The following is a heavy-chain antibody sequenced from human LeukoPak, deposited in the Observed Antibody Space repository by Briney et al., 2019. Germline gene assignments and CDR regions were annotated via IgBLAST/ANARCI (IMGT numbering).Heavy chain of an antibody. Sequence: ASVKVSCKASGGTFSSYAISWVRQAPGQGLEWMGGIIPIFGTANYAQKFQGRVTITADESTSTAYMELSSLRSEDTAVYYCARDPAYDSSGYPLTPDMNVWGKGTTVTVSS. D-gene: IGHD3-22*01. J-gene: IGHJ6*03. CDR1: GGTFSSYA. V-gene: IGHV1-69*13. CDR2: IIPIFGTA. CDR3: ARDPAYDSSGYPLTPDMNV.